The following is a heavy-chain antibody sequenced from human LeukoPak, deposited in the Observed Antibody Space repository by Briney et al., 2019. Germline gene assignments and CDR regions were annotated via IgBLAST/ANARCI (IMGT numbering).Heavy chain of an antibody. CDR2: RNPNSGNT. CDR3: ARAPAPNLGIRYYYYYYMDV. J-gene: IGHJ6*03. V-gene: IGHV1-8*03. CDR1: GYTFTSYD. Sequence: ASVKVSCKASGYTFTSYDIDWVRQATGQGLEWMGWRNPNSGNTGYAQKFQGRAPTTRNTSISTAYMELSSLRSEDTAVYYCARAPAPNLGIRYYYYYYMDVWGRGTTVTVSS. D-gene: IGHD7-27*01.